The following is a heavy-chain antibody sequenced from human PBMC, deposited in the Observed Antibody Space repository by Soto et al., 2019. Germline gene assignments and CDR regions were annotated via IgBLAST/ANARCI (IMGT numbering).Heavy chain of an antibody. J-gene: IGHJ4*02. V-gene: IGHV4-59*11. CDR2: IYYSGST. CDR3: ARVYGDYLDY. Sequence: SETLSLTCTVSGGSISSINNHFSNHYCSWIRQSPGKGLEWIGYIYYSGSTNYNPSLKSRVTISVDTSKNQFSLKLSSVTAADTAVYYCARVYGDYLDYWGQGTLVTVSS. D-gene: IGHD4-17*01. CDR1: GGSISSINNHFSNHY.